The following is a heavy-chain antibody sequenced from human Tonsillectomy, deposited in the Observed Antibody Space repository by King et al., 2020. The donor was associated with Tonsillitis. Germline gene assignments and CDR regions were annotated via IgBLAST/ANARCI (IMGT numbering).Heavy chain of an antibody. CDR3: AREGRYFDWLLLSHFDY. J-gene: IGHJ4*02. D-gene: IGHD3-9*01. CDR2: INHSGST. Sequence: VQLQQWGAGLLKPSETLSLTCAVYGGSFSGYYWSWIHQPPGKGLEWIGEINHSGSTNYNPSLKSRVTISVDTSKNQFSLKLSSVTAADTAVYYCAREGRYFDWLLLSHFDYWGQGTLVTVSS. CDR1: GGSFSGYY. V-gene: IGHV4-34*01.